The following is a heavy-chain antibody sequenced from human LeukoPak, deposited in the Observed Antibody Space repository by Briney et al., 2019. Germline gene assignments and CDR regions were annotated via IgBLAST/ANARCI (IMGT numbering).Heavy chain of an antibody. CDR3: ARDRRFLEYYYYMDV. CDR2: IWYDGSKK. J-gene: IGHJ6*03. CDR1: GFTFSRHG. Sequence: GGSLRLSCTASGFTFSRHGMHWVRQAPGRGLEWLAVIWYDGSKKHYADSVKGRLTISRDNAKNSLYLQMNSLRAEDTAVYYCARDRRFLEYYYYMDVWGKGTTVTVSS. D-gene: IGHD3-3*01. V-gene: IGHV3-33*01.